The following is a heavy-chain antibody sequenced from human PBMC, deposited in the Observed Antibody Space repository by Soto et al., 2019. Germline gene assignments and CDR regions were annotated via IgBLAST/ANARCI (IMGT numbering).Heavy chain of an antibody. V-gene: IGHV4-31*03. CDR2: IYYSGST. CDR1: GGSISSGGYY. CDR3: ARSRVALVYYYYYYGMDV. J-gene: IGHJ6*02. D-gene: IGHD5-12*01. Sequence: PSETLSLTCTVSGGSISSGGYYWSWIRQHPGKGLEWIGYIYYSGSTYYNPSLKSRVTISVDTSKNQFSLKLSSVTAADTAVYYCARSRVALVYYYYYYGMDVWGQGTTVTVSS.